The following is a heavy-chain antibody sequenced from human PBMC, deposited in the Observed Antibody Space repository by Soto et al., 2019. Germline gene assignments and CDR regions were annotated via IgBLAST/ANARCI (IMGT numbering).Heavy chain of an antibody. D-gene: IGHD3-22*01. CDR3: ARADSSGYYPLYYYYGMDV. CDR1: GGSISSGDHY. J-gene: IGHJ6*02. Sequence: QVQLQESGPGRVKPSQTLSLTCTVSGGSISSGDHYWSWIRQPPGKGLEWIWYIYYSGSTYYNPSLKSRVTISVDTSKNQFSLRLSSVTAADTAVYYCARADSSGYYPLYYYYGMDVWGQGTTVTVSS. V-gene: IGHV4-30-4*08. CDR2: IYYSGST.